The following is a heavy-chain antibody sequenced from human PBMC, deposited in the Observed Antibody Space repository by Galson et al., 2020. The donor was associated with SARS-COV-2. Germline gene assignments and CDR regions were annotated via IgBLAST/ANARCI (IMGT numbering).Heavy chain of an antibody. CDR1: GFSFITIS. D-gene: IGHD2-8*02. CDR3: ASGGYTTGWGAFDI. Sequence: GGSLRLPCAASGFSFITISVNWVRQAPGKGLEWVSYISTRSNYIYYADSVKGRFTISRDNAKNSLLLQMNSLRVEDTAVYYCASGGYTTGWGAFDIWGQGTKVTVSS. J-gene: IGHJ3*02. V-gene: IGHV3-21*01. CDR2: ISTRSNYI.